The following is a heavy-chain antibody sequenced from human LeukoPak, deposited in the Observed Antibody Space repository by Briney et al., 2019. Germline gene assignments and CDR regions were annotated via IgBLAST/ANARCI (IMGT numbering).Heavy chain of an antibody. J-gene: IGHJ5*02. Sequence: SETLSLTCAVFGGSFSGYYWSWIRQPPGKGLEWIGEINHSGSTNYNPSLKSRVTISVDTSKNQFSLKLSSVTAADTAVYYCARGWSKNPTYYYGSGSYRPPLIGPHWFDPWGQGTLVTVSS. CDR1: GGSFSGYY. D-gene: IGHD3-10*01. CDR2: INHSGST. V-gene: IGHV4-34*01. CDR3: ARGWSKNPTYYYGSGSYRPPLIGPHWFDP.